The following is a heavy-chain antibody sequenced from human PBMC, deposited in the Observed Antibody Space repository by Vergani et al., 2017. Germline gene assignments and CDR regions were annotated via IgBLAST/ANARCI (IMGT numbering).Heavy chain of an antibody. CDR3: ARHADVAAAGP. Sequence: QVQLQQWGAGLLKPSETLSLTCAVYGGSFSGYYWSWIRQPPGKGLEWIGEINHSGSTYYNPSLKSRVTISVDTSKNQFSLKLSSVTAADTAVYYCARHADVAAAGPWGQGTLVTVSS. CDR1: GGSFSGYY. J-gene: IGHJ5*02. CDR2: INHSGST. D-gene: IGHD6-13*01. V-gene: IGHV4-34*01.